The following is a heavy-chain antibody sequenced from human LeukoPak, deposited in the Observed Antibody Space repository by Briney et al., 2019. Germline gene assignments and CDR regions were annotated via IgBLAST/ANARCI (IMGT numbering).Heavy chain of an antibody. J-gene: IGHJ6*03. V-gene: IGHV4-59*10. CDR3: ARGESGMNDYGDYSYMDV. CDR1: GGSFSGYY. CDR2: IYTSGST. D-gene: IGHD4-17*01. Sequence: SETLSLTCAVYGGSFSGYYWSWIRQPAGKGLEWIGRIYTSGSTNYNPSLKSRVTISVDTSKNQFSLKLSSVTAADTAVYYCARGESGMNDYGDYSYMDVWGKGTTVTVSS.